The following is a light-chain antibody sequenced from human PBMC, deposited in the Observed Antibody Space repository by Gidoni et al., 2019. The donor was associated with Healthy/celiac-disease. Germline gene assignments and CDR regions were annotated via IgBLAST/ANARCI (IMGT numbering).Light chain of an antibody. J-gene: IGKJ1*01. Sequence: EILLTHSPGTLSLSPGEGATLSCRASQSVSIIYLAWYQQKPGQAPRLLIYGASSRATGLPDRFSGSGSVTEFTLTISRLEAEDFAVYYCQQYGISPRTFGQGTKVEIK. CDR3: QQYGISPRT. CDR1: QSVSIIY. CDR2: GAS. V-gene: IGKV3-20*01.